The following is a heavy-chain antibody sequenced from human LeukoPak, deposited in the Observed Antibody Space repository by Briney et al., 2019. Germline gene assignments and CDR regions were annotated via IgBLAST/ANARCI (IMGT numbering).Heavy chain of an antibody. Sequence: GGSLRLSCAASGFTFSSYGMHWVRQAPGKGLEWVAVISYDGSNKYYADSVKGRFTISRDNSKNTLYLQMNSLRAEDTAVYYCARVIIAAAADYWGQGTLVPVSS. D-gene: IGHD6-13*01. V-gene: IGHV3-30*19. CDR2: ISYDGSNK. CDR3: ARVIIAAAADY. J-gene: IGHJ4*02. CDR1: GFTFSSYG.